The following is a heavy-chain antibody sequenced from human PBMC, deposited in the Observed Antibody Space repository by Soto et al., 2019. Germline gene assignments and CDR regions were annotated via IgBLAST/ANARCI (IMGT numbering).Heavy chain of an antibody. Sequence: SETLSLTCTVSGDSISSYYWSWIRQPPGKGLEWIGYIYYSGSTNYNPSLKSRVTISVDTSKNQFSLKLSSVTAADTAVYYCARIRHGNGDGFDIWGQGTKVTVSS. CDR1: GDSISSYY. V-gene: IGHV4-59*01. D-gene: IGHD2-15*01. J-gene: IGHJ3*02. CDR2: IYYSGST. CDR3: ARIRHGNGDGFDI.